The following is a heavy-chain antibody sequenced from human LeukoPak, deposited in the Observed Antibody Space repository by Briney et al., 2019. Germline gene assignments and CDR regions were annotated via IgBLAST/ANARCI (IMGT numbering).Heavy chain of an antibody. J-gene: IGHJ4*02. CDR1: GFTFSSYA. D-gene: IGHD2-2*01. V-gene: IGHV3-23*01. CDR3: AKDPGVVPAHYFDY. Sequence: PGGSLRLSCAASGFTFSSYAMNWVRQAPGKGLEWVSGTGSTGVSTFYADSVKGRFTVSRDNSKNTLSLQMNSLRAEDTAVHYCAKDPGVVPAHYFDYWGQGTLVTVSS. CDR2: TGSTGVST.